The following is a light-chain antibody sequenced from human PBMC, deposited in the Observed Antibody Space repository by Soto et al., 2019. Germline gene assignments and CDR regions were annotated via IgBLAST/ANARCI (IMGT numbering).Light chain of an antibody. CDR1: QSVPHSDGKTH. CDR3: MQTRQLPVT. J-gene: IGKJ1*01. Sequence: DILLTQSPLSLSVTPGQPASMSCRSSQSVPHSDGKTHLYWYLQRPGQAPHLLIYEVSHRFSGVPDRFSGSGSGTDFTLTVSRVETEDVGVYYCMQTRQLPVTFGQGTKVDIK. V-gene: IGKV2D-29*01. CDR2: EVS.